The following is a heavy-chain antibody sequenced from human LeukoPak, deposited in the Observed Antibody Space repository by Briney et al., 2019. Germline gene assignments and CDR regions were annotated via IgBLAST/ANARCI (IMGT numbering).Heavy chain of an antibody. J-gene: IGHJ4*02. D-gene: IGHD4-17*01. CDR1: GFTFSSYC. V-gene: IGHV3-7*03. CDR2: INKDESEK. CDR3: ARCRTTVTAMPGY. Sequence: GGSLRLSCAASGFTFSSYCMSWVRQAPGEGLEWVANINKDESEKYYVDSVKGRFTISRDNAKNSLYLQMNSLRAEDTAVYYCARCRTTVTAMPGYWGQGTLVTVSS.